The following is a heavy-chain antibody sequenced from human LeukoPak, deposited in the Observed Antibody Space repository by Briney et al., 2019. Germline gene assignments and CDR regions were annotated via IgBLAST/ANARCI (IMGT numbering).Heavy chain of an antibody. CDR3: ARSLYFYDSSGSSFPGH. Sequence: SETLSLTCVVSGYSISNGYYWEWIRQSPGKGLEWIGNIFHSGSSYYNPSLRSRVTISVDTSKNQFSLNVTSVTAADTAVYYCARSLYFYDSSGSSFPGHWGQGTLVTVSS. CDR2: IFHSGSS. D-gene: IGHD3-22*01. CDR1: GYSISNGYY. V-gene: IGHV4-38-2*01. J-gene: IGHJ4*02.